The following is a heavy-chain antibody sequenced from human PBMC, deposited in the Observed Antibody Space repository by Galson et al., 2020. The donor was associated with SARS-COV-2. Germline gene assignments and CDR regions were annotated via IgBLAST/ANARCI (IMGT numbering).Heavy chain of an antibody. V-gene: IGHV3-74*01. D-gene: IGHD3-10*01. CDR3: ARESAVQGGYYMDV. Sequence: ALHGESLKISCAASGFTFSTYWMHWVRQAPGKGLVWVSRIHRDGSTTTYADSVQGRFTISRDNAKHTLYLQMSSLRAEDAAVYYCARESAVQGGYYMDVWGKGTSVTVSS. CDR2: IHRDGSTT. J-gene: IGHJ6*03. CDR1: GFTFSTYW.